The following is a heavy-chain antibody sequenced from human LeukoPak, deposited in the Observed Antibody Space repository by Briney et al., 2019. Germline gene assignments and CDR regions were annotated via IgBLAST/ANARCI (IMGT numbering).Heavy chain of an antibody. D-gene: IGHD6-13*01. CDR3: ARVGSTWSYFDY. CDR1: GFTFSSYS. V-gene: IGHV3-21*01. Sequence: PGGSLRLSCAASGFTFSSYSMNWVRQAPGEGREGVSFMSGSSNYIYYADSVKGRFTISRDNAKNSLYLQMNRLRAEDTAVYYCARVGSTWSYFDYWGQGTLVTVSS. J-gene: IGHJ4*02. CDR2: MSGSSNYI.